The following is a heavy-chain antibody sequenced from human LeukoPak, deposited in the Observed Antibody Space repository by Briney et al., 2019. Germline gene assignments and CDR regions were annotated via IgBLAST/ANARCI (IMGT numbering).Heavy chain of an antibody. CDR2: ISSSRSDI. CDR3: TRLGEWELLFDSFDI. CDR1: GFTFSSYS. Sequence: GGPLSLSCAASGFTFSSYSMNGVRQAPGRGVGWVSCISSSRSDIYYADSVKARFTISSDNAKNSLYLQMNSLKTEDTAVYYCTRLGEWELLFDSFDIWGQGTMVTVSS. D-gene: IGHD1-26*01. V-gene: IGHV3-21*04. J-gene: IGHJ3*02.